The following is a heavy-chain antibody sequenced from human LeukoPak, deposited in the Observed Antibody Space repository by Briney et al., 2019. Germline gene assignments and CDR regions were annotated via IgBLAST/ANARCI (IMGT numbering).Heavy chain of an antibody. CDR2: IYSSGST. J-gene: IGHJ5*02. CDR3: ARGGGYSYWNWFGP. CDR1: GGSISNYY. Sequence: PSETLSLTCTVSGGSISNYYWSWIRQPAGKGLEWIGRIYSSGSTDYNPALKSRVSMSVDTSKNQFSLKLSSVNAADTAVYYCARGGGYSYWNWFGPWGQGTLITVSS. D-gene: IGHD5-12*01. V-gene: IGHV4-4*07.